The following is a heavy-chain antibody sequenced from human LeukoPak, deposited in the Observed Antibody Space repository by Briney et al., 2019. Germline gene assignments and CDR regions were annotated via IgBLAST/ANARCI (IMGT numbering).Heavy chain of an antibody. Sequence: GGSLRLSCAASGFTFSSYAMSWVRQAPGKGLEWVSAISGSGGSTYYADSVKGRFTISRDNSKNTLYLQMNSLRAEDTAVYYCAKRGVRGVIITWYFDYWGQGTLVTVSS. CDR1: GFTFSSYA. CDR3: AKRGVRGVIITWYFDY. CDR2: ISGSGGST. J-gene: IGHJ4*02. D-gene: IGHD3-10*01. V-gene: IGHV3-23*01.